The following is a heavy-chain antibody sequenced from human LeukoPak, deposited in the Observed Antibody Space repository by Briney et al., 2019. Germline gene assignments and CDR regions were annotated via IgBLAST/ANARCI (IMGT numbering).Heavy chain of an antibody. CDR3: AKAGVVVPALNQPFDY. Sequence: GRSLRLSCAASGFTFSSYAMHWVRQAPGKGLEWVAVISYDGSNKYYADSVKGRFTISRDNSKNTLYLQMNSLRAEDTAVYYCAKAGVVVPALNQPFDYWGQGTLVTVSS. D-gene: IGHD2-2*01. CDR2: ISYDGSNK. CDR1: GFTFSSYA. V-gene: IGHV3-30-3*01. J-gene: IGHJ4*02.